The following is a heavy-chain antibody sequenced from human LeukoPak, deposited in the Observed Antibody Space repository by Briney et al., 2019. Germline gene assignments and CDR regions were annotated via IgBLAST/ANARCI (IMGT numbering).Heavy chain of an antibody. J-gene: IGHJ4*02. CDR3: ARDLSGGGTVVMVKY. D-gene: IGHD4-23*01. Sequence: GGSLRLSCAASGFTFSSYAMHWVRQAPGKGLEYVSAISSNGGSTYYANSVMGRFTISRDNSKNTLYLQMGSLRAEDMAVYYCARDLSGGGTVVMVKYWGQGTLVTVSS. CDR1: GFTFSSYA. CDR2: ISSNGGST. V-gene: IGHV3-64*01.